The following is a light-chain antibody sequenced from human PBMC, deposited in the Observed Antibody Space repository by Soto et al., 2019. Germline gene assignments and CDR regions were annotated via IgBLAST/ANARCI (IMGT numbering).Light chain of an antibody. J-gene: IGLJ3*02. Sequence: QSVLTQPPSVSGAPGQRVTISCTGSSSNIGAGYDVHWYQQLPGTAPKLLIYGNSNRPSGVPDRFSGSKSGTSASLAITGLQAEDAADYYCQSYDSSRSGWVFGGGTQVTVL. V-gene: IGLV1-40*01. CDR3: QSYDSSRSGWV. CDR2: GNS. CDR1: SSNIGAGYD.